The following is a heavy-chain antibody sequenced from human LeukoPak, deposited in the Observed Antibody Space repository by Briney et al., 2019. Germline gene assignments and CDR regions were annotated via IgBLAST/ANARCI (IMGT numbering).Heavy chain of an antibody. D-gene: IGHD3-10*01. V-gene: IGHV1-69*02. CDR3: ARHLRYYLGSGAGQDALDM. J-gene: IGHJ3*02. CDR1: GGSLSRDT. CDR2: IITILGIA. Sequence: SSVKVSRKASGGSLSRDTIGGVRQAPGQGVEWMGGIITILGIANYAQKFQDRVTITADKSTSPAYMELSSLASEDTAVYYCARHLRYYLGSGAGQDALDMGRQETRLT.